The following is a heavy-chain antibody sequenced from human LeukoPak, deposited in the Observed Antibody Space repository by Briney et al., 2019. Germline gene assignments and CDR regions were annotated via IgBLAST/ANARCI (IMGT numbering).Heavy chain of an antibody. D-gene: IGHD1-26*01. V-gene: IGHV1-46*01. J-gene: IGHJ5*02. Sequence: ASVKVSCKASGYTFTSYYMHWVRQAPGKGLEWMGIINHGGGSTSYAHTFQGRVTMTSDMSTSTVYMELSSLRSEDTAVYYCARVGGSYIHSFDPWGQGTLVAVSS. CDR2: INHGGGST. CDR1: GYTFTSYY. CDR3: ARVGGSYIHSFDP.